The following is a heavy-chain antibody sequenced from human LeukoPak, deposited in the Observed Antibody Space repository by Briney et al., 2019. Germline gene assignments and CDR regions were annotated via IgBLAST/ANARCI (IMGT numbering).Heavy chain of an antibody. CDR2: IHYSGST. J-gene: IGHJ4*02. CDR1: GGSISSSSYY. D-gene: IGHD6-13*01. CDR3: ARHFPEAQAAAGTWVFDY. V-gene: IGHV4-39*01. Sequence: PSETLSLTCTVSGGSISSSSYYWGWIRQPPGKGLEWIGSIHYSGSTYYNPSLKSRVTISVDTSKNQFSLKLSSVTAADTAVYYRARHFPEAQAAAGTWVFDYWGQGTLVTVSS.